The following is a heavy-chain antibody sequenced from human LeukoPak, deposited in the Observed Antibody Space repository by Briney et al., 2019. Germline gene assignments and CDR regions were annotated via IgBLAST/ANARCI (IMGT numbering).Heavy chain of an antibody. CDR3: ARINNWNLRDYFDY. D-gene: IGHD1-1*01. CDR1: GGSMSPYY. CDR2: IYYSGST. J-gene: IGHJ4*02. V-gene: IGHV4-59*08. Sequence: SETLSLTCTVSGGSMSPYYWSWIRQPPGKGLEWIGYIYYSGSTNYNPSLKSRVTISVDTSKNQFSLKLSSVTAADTAVYYCARINNWNLRDYFDYWGQGTLVTVSS.